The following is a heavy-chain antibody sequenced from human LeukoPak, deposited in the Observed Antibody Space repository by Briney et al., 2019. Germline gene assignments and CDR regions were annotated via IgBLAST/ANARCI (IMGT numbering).Heavy chain of an antibody. Sequence: ASVKVSCKASGYTFTSYDINWVRQATGQGLEWMGWMNPNSGNTGYAQKFQGRVTITRNTSISTAYMELSSLRSEDTAVYYCAREFVVVPAATGGYYMDVWGKGTTVTVSS. CDR2: MNPNSGNT. J-gene: IGHJ6*03. V-gene: IGHV1-8*03. CDR3: AREFVVVPAATGGYYMDV. CDR1: GYTFTSYD. D-gene: IGHD2-2*01.